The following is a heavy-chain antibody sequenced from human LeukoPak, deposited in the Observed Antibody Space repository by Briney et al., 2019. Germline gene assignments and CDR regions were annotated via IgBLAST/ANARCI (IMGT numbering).Heavy chain of an antibody. J-gene: IGHJ5*02. Sequence: SETLSLTCTVSGGSISSSSFYWGWIRQPPGKGLEWIGYIYYSGSTYYNPSLKSRVTISVDTSKNQFSLKLSSVTAADTAVYYCATTPNWLSNWFDPWGQGTLVTVSS. CDR1: GGSISSSSFY. CDR3: ATTPNWLSNWFDP. V-gene: IGHV4-31*03. CDR2: IYYSGST. D-gene: IGHD7-27*01.